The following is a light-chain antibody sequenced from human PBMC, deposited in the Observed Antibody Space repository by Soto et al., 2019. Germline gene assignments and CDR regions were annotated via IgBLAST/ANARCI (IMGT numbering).Light chain of an antibody. J-gene: IGKJ2*01. CDR1: QSISSY. CDR3: QQSYSTPPT. V-gene: IGKV1-39*01. Sequence: DIQMTQSPSSLSASVGDRVTITCRASQSISSYLNWYQQKPGKAPKLLIYAASSLQSGVPSRFSGSGSGTDFTLTISILQPEDFATYYWQQSYSTPPTFSQGTKLEIK. CDR2: AAS.